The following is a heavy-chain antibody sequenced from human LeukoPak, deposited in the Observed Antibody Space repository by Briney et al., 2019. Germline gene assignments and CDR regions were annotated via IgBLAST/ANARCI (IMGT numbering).Heavy chain of an antibody. J-gene: IGHJ4*02. CDR3: ASGKSYGSGSYFDY. D-gene: IGHD3-10*01. CDR1: GDSISSGDYY. CDR2: ISSSGST. Sequence: SQTLSLTCTVSGDSISSGDYYWSWIRQPAGKGLEWIGRISSSGSTNYNPSLKSRVTISVDTSKNQFSLKLSSVTAADTAVYYCASGKSYGSGSYFDYWGQGTLVTVSS. V-gene: IGHV4-61*02.